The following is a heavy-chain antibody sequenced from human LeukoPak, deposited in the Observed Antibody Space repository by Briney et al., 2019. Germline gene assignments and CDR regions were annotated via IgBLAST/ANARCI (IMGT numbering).Heavy chain of an antibody. V-gene: IGHV4-39*07. D-gene: IGHD6-13*01. CDR1: GGSISSSSYY. J-gene: IGHJ4*02. CDR3: ARGTYSSSWYRLFDY. Sequence: SETLSLTCTVSGGSISSSSYYWGWIRQPPGKGLEWIGSIYYSGSTYYNPSLKSRVTISVDTSKNQFSLKLSSVTAADTAVYYCARGTYSSSWYRLFDYWGQGTLVTVSS. CDR2: IYYSGST.